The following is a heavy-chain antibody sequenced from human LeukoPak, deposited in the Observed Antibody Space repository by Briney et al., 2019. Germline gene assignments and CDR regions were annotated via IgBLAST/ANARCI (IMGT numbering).Heavy chain of an antibody. CDR2: IKTDGSEK. Sequence: GGSLRLSCESSGFTFSNYWMGWVRQAPGKGLQWVANIKTDGSEKYYVDSVKGRFTISRDNAKNSLYLQMNSLRAEDTAVYYCATYSSLNRREFQFWGQGTLLTVSS. CDR1: GFTFSNYW. D-gene: IGHD3-22*01. J-gene: IGHJ1*01. CDR3: ATYSSLNRREFQF. V-gene: IGHV3-7*01.